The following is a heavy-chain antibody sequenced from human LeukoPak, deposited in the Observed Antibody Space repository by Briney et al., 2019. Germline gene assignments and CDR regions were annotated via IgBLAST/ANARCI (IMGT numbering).Heavy chain of an antibody. J-gene: IGHJ4*02. V-gene: IGHV3-53*01. CDR1: GFTVSSNY. D-gene: IGHD3-22*01. Sequence: PGGSLRLSCAASGFTVSSNYMSWVRQAPGKGLECVSVIYSGGSTYYADSVKGRFTISRDNSKNTLYLQMNSLRAEDTAVYYCARRAGDYSHPYDYWGQGILVTVSS. CDR2: IYSGGST. CDR3: ARRAGDYSHPYDY.